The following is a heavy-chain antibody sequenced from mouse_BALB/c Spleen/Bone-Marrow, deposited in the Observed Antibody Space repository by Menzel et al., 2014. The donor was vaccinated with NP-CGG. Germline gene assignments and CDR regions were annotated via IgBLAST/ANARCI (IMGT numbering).Heavy chain of an antibody. CDR2: INPYNDGT. D-gene: IGHD2-14*01. J-gene: IGHJ2*01. CDR1: GYTFTSYV. V-gene: IGHV1-14*01. Sequence: EVQLQQSGPELVKPGASVKMSCKASGYTFTSYVMHWVKQKPGQGLEWIGYINPYNDGTKYNEKFKGMATLTSDRSSSTAYMKLSSLTSEDSAVYYCAKGGNYRYDFDYWGQVTTLTVSS. CDR3: AKGGNYRYDFDY.